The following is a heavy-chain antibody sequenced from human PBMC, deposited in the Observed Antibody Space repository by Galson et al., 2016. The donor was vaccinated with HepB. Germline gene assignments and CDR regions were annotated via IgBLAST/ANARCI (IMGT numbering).Heavy chain of an antibody. CDR3: TRLGGPDHSAGYHFDC. J-gene: IGHJ4*02. D-gene: IGHD2-15*01. Sequence: SLRLSCAASGFTFSGSPMHWVRQASGKGLEWLGRIKTKPNAYATVYAASVQGRFTISRDDSKSTAYLQMTSLKTEDPAVSFCTRLGGPDHSAGYHFDCWGQGALVTVSS. CDR2: IKTKPNAYAT. CDR1: GFTFSGSP. V-gene: IGHV3-73*01.